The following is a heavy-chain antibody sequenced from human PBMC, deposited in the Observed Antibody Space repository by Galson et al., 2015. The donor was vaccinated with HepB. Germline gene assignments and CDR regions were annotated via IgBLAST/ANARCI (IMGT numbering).Heavy chain of an antibody. D-gene: IGHD3-16*01. J-gene: IGHJ4*02. Sequence: ETLSLTCIVSGDSISRSSYYWGWIRLPPGKGLEWIGNIYYTGSTYYNPSLKSRVTIAVDTSKNQFSLKLTSVTAADTAVYYCARAPRDGEYNYLWGAYRHYFDTWGQGTLVTVSS. CDR3: ARAPRDGEYNYLWGAYRHYFDT. CDR2: IYYTGST. CDR1: GDSISRSSYY. V-gene: IGHV4-39*07.